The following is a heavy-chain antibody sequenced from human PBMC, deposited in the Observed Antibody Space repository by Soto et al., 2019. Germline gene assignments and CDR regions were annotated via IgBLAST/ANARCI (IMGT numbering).Heavy chain of an antibody. CDR1: GGTFSRHA. D-gene: IGHD3-22*01. CDR3: ARGWGYYSSDYYYSY. CDR2: IIPIFGTA. V-gene: IGHV1-69*01. J-gene: IGHJ4*02. Sequence: QVQLVQSGAEVRKPGSSVKVSCKASGGTFSRHAISWVRQAPGQGLEWMGWIIPIFGTANHAQKFQGRVTIIADESTSTGYMELSSLRSEDTGMYYCARGWGYYSSDYYYSYWCQGALVIVSS.